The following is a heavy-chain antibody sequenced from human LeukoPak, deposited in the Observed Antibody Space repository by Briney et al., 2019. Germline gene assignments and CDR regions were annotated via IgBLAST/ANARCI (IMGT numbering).Heavy chain of an antibody. D-gene: IGHD3-22*01. J-gene: IGHJ4*02. CDR1: GFTFSSYA. V-gene: IGHV3-30*04. CDR3: ATDREGDPSAYYLV. CDR2: ISYDRSNK. Sequence: PGGSLRLSCATSGFTFSSYAMHWVRQAPGKGLEWVAVISYDRSNKYYADSVKGRFTISRDNSKNTLFLQMNSLRAEDSAVYYCATDREGDPSAYYLVGGQGTLITVSS.